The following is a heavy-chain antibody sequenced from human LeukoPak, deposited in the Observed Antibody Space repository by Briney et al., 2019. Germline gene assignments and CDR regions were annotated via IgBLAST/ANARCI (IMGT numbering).Heavy chain of an antibody. J-gene: IGHJ4*02. CDR3: VREWLATRFDF. V-gene: IGHV3-30*03. CDR2: ISYDGSNK. CDR1: GFTFSSYG. Sequence: GGSLRLSCAASGFTFSSYGIHWVRQAPGKGLEWVAAISYDGSNKYYADSVKGRFTISRDNSKNTLYLQMSNLRAEDTAVYYCVREWLATRFDFWGLGTLVTVSS. D-gene: IGHD3-22*01.